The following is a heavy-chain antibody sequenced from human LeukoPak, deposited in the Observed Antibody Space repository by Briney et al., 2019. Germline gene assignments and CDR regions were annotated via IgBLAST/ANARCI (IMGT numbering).Heavy chain of an antibody. V-gene: IGHV3-30*03. D-gene: IGHD1-7*01. Sequence: GGSLRLSCAASGFPFSSLGFHWVRQAPGKGLEWLAIVSFERNDKYYADSVKGRFTISGDVSKNTLYLQMNSLRSEDTAVYYCARDPLRRGTSYLDNWGQGTLVTVAS. CDR1: GFPFSSLG. J-gene: IGHJ4*02. CDR3: ARDPLRRGTSYLDN. CDR2: VSFERNDK.